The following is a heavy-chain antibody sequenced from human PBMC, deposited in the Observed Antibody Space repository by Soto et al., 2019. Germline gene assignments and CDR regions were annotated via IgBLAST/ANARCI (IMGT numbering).Heavy chain of an antibody. Sequence: SETLSLTCTVSGGSISTFYWSWVRQPAGKGLEWIGRIFSSGSTSFNPSPESRVAMSVDTSKNHFSLNLSSVTAADMAVYYCAREGSYSAYNFAHGIQLWSFDFWGQGALVTVSS. CDR2: IFSSGST. CDR1: GGSISTFY. J-gene: IGHJ4*02. V-gene: IGHV4-4*07. CDR3: AREGSYSAYNFAHGIQLWSFDF. D-gene: IGHD5-12*01.